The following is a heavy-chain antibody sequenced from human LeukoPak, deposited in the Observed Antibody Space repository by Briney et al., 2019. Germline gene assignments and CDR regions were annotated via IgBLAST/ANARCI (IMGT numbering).Heavy chain of an antibody. D-gene: IGHD3-9*01. CDR2: ISVYNGNT. J-gene: IGHJ4*02. V-gene: IGHV1-18*01. CDR3: ARMILLLGDVLTVPPRGFDY. CDR1: GGTFTHYS. Sequence: GTSVTVSCKAPGGTFTHYSISWVRQAPGQGREWLGRISVYNGNTNYAQKLQGRVTMTTDTSTSTAYMELRSLRSDDTAVYYCARMILLLGDVLTVPPRGFDYWGQGTLVTVSS.